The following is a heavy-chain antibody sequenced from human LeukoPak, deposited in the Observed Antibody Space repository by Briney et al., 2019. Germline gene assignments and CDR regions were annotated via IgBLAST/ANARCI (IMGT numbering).Heavy chain of an antibody. CDR1: GFTFSSYA. Sequence: PGGSLRLSCAASGFTFSSYAMHWVRQAPGKGLEWVAVISYDGSNKYYADSVKGRFTISRDNSKNTLYLQMNSLRAEDTAVYYCASSQESDIAFDYWGQGTLVTVSS. CDR2: ISYDGSNK. CDR3: ASSQESDIAFDY. D-gene: IGHD2-21*01. V-gene: IGHV3-30*04. J-gene: IGHJ4*02.